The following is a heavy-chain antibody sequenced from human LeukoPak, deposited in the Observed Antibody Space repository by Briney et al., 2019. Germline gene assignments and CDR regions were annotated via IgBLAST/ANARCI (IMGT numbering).Heavy chain of an antibody. D-gene: IGHD3-10*01. CDR3: ARAPLFGELFPLPFDY. Sequence: PSQTLSLTCTVSGGSISSGDYYWSWIRQPPGKGLEWIGYVYYSGRTYYNPSLKSRVTISVDTSKNQFSLKLSSVTAADTAVYYCARAPLFGELFPLPFDYWGQGTLVTVSS. CDR1: GGSISSGDYY. CDR2: VYYSGRT. V-gene: IGHV4-30-4*08. J-gene: IGHJ4*02.